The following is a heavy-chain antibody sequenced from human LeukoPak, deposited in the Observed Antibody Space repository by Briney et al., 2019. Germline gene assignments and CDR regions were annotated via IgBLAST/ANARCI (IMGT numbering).Heavy chain of an antibody. CDR3: ARGDWWN. Sequence: ASVTVSCKASGYTFTSYDINWVRQAPGQGLEWMGWMNPNSGDTGYVQKFQGRVTMTRDTSISTAYMELSSLRSEDTAVYYCARGDWWNWGQGTQVTVSS. J-gene: IGHJ4*02. CDR2: MNPNSGDT. CDR1: GYTFTSYD. D-gene: IGHD2-8*02. V-gene: IGHV1-8*01.